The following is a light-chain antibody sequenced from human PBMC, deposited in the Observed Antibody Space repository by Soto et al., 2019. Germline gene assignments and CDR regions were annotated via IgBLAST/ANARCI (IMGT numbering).Light chain of an antibody. Sequence: DIQVTQSPSALSASVGDRVTISCQATQDISIYLAWYQHKPGRAPKLLTYSASTLVGGVPARYSGSGSGTNFSLTISSLQPEDFATYFCQQSDAHPYTFGQGTKLEF. J-gene: IGKJ2*01. CDR1: QDISIY. V-gene: IGKV1-33*01. CDR3: QQSDAHPYT. CDR2: SAS.